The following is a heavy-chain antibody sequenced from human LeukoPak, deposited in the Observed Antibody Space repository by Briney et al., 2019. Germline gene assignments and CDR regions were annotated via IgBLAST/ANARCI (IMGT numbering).Heavy chain of an antibody. CDR2: INPNSGVT. V-gene: IGHV1-2*02. Sequence: VSVKVSCKASGYTFTGYYMHWVRQAPGQGLEWMGWINPNSGVTNYEQRFEGRVTMTRDTSISTAYMELRRLRSDDTAVYYCARDGGSDTVWFDPWGQGTLVIVSS. CDR3: ARDGGSDTVWFDP. J-gene: IGHJ5*02. CDR1: GYTFTGYY. D-gene: IGHD5-18*01.